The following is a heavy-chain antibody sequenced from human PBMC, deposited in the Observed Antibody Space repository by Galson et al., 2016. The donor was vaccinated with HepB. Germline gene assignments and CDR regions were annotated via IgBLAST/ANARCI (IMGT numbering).Heavy chain of an antibody. Sequence: SVKVSCKAYGNYFTTYGFTWVRQAPGQGLEWMGWIGAYNGNTHSAQKFQDRVTLTRNTFTTTVYLELRSLRLDHTAVYYCAVHSGTNSWGRKALDYWGQGTLIAFSS. CDR1: GNYFTTYG. CDR3: AVHSGTNSWGRKALDY. V-gene: IGHV1-18*01. D-gene: IGHD1-26*01. J-gene: IGHJ4*02. CDR2: IGAYNGNT.